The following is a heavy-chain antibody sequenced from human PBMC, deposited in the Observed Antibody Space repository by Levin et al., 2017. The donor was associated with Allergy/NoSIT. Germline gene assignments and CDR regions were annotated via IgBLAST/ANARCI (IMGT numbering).Heavy chain of an antibody. V-gene: IGHV3-30*18. Sequence: GGSLRLSCAASGFTFSSYGMHWVRRAPGKGLEWVAVISYDGSNKYYADSVKGRFTISRDNSKNTLYLQMNSLRAEDTAVYYCANKGEVDYWGQGTLVTVSS. CDR1: GFTFSSYG. D-gene: IGHD3-16*01. CDR3: ANKGEVDY. CDR2: ISYDGSNK. J-gene: IGHJ4*02.